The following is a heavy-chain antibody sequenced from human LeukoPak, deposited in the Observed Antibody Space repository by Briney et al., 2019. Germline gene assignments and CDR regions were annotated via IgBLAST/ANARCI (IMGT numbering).Heavy chain of an antibody. J-gene: IGHJ5*02. CDR3: VRDGYYGSGSLGWFGP. Sequence: PSETLSLTCTVSGYSINSAFYRGWIRVPPGKGLGWMGSVFHRGTTYYTSSLRSLANISIDTTKNQFSLKLTSPTAEKPAMYYGVRDGYYGSGSLGWFGPWGPGTLVIVSA. V-gene: IGHV4-38-2*02. CDR2: VFHRGTT. D-gene: IGHD3-10*01. CDR1: GYSINSAFY.